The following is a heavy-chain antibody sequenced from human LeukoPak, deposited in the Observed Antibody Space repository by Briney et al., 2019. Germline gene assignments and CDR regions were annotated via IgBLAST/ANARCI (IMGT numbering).Heavy chain of an antibody. Sequence: GGSLRLSCAASGFIFSDYAMSWVRQAPGKGLEWVSDIRASSGITYYADSVKGRFTISRDNAKNTLYLQMNSLRAEDTAVYYCAKDDDYNDIWTAYAFDLWGQGTMVTVSS. CDR3: AKDDDYNDIWTAYAFDL. CDR1: GFIFSDYA. CDR2: IRASSGIT. J-gene: IGHJ3*01. V-gene: IGHV3-23*01. D-gene: IGHD3-9*01.